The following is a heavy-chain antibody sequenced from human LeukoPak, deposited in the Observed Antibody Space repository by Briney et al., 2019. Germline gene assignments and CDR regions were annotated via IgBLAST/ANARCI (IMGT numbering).Heavy chain of an antibody. CDR2: ISGSGGST. V-gene: IGHV3-23*01. CDR3: AKDPTSQEYAFDI. J-gene: IGHJ3*02. Sequence: SPISGSGGSTYYADSVKGRFTISRDNSKNTLYLQMNSLRAEDTAVYYCAKDPTSQEYAFDIWGQGTMVTVSS. D-gene: IGHD2-2*01.